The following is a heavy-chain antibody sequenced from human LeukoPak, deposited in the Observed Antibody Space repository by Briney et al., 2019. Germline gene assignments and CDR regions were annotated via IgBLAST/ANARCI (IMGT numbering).Heavy chain of an antibody. D-gene: IGHD6-19*01. J-gene: IGHJ6*02. Sequence: GGSLRLSCAASGFTVSSNYMSWVRQAPGKGLEWVSVIYSGGSTYYADSVKGRFTISRDNSKNTLYLQMNSLRAEDTAVYYCARGREWLDYYYYGMDVWGQGTTVTVSS. CDR1: GFTVSSNY. CDR2: IYSGGST. CDR3: ARGREWLDYYYYGMDV. V-gene: IGHV3-53*01.